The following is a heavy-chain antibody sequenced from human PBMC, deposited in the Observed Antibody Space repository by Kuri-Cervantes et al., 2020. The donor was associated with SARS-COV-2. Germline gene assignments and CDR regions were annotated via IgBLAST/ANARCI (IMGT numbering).Heavy chain of an antibody. D-gene: IGHD2-2*01. V-gene: IGHV1-18*01. J-gene: IGHJ6*03. Sequence: ASVKVSCKASGGTFSNYALSWVRQAPGQGLEWMGWSSGYNGNTNYAQKVQGRVTMTADISTSTAYMELRRLRSDDTAVYYCARSRHCSSTSCYGGYYMDVWGKGTSVTVSS. CDR3: ARSRHCSSTSCYGGYYMDV. CDR1: GGTFSNYA. CDR2: SSGYNGNT.